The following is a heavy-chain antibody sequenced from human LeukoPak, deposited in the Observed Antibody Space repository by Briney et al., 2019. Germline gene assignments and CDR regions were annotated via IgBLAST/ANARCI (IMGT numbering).Heavy chain of an antibody. J-gene: IGHJ3*01. CDR3: AKDMTVSSSWTGDAFDF. V-gene: IGHV3-9*01. CDR2: INWNSVSK. Sequence: GRSLRLSCAASGFTFDDYAMHWVRQAPGKGLEWVSGINWNSVSKAFADSVKGRFTISRDNAKNSLYLQMNSLRPEDTALYFCAKDMTVSSSWTGDAFDFWGQGTMVTVSS. CDR1: GFTFDDYA. D-gene: IGHD6-13*01.